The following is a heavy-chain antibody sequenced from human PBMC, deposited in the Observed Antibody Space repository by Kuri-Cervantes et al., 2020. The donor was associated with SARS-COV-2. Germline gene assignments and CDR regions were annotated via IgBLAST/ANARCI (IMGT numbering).Heavy chain of an antibody. D-gene: IGHD6-13*01. Sequence: GGSLRLSCAASGFTFNSSPMHWVRQTPGKGLEWVALISYDGSNKYYADSVKGRFTISRDNSKNTLYLQMNSLRAEDTAVYYCAKCSDIAAAGQTDYWGQGTLVTVSS. CDR2: ISYDGSNK. CDR1: GFTFNSSP. V-gene: IGHV3-30-3*02. CDR3: AKCSDIAAAGQTDY. J-gene: IGHJ4*02.